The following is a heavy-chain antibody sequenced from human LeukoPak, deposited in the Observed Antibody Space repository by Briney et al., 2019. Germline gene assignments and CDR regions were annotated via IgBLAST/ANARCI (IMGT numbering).Heavy chain of an antibody. CDR3: ARARYYGSGSLGYYYYMDV. J-gene: IGHJ6*03. CDR1: GFTFKNYV. D-gene: IGHD3-10*01. CDR2: ISNSGANT. Sequence: GGSLRLSCAASGFTFKNYVMTCVRQAPGKGLEWVSTISNSGANTYYADSVKGRFTISRDNSKNTLYLQMNSLRAEDTAVYYCARARYYGSGSLGYYYYMDVWGKGTTVTVSS. V-gene: IGHV3-23*01.